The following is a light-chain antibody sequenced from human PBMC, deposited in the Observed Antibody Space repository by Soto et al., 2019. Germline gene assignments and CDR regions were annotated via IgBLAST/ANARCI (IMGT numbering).Light chain of an antibody. CDR3: SSYTRGSAYV. J-gene: IGLJ1*01. CDR2: DVS. Sequence: QSALTQPASVSGSPGQSITISCTGTSSDVGGYNYVSWYQQHPGKAPKLMIYDVSNRPSGVSNRFSGSKSGNTASLTISGLQAEDEGDYYCSSYTRGSAYVFGTGTKLAVL. CDR1: SSDVGGYNY. V-gene: IGLV2-14*01.